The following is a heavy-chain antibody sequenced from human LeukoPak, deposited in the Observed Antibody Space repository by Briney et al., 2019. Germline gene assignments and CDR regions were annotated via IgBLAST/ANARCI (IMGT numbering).Heavy chain of an antibody. Sequence: GGSLRLPCATSGFTFDDYGLTWVRQAPGKGLEWVSGINWNGGSTGYVDSVEGRFTISRDNAKNSLYLQMNSLRAEDTALYYCARGGGLRGYSGGWYYYWGQGTLVTVSS. CDR1: GFTFDDYG. D-gene: IGHD6-19*01. CDR3: ARGGGLRGYSGGWYYY. V-gene: IGHV3-20*04. J-gene: IGHJ4*02. CDR2: INWNGGST.